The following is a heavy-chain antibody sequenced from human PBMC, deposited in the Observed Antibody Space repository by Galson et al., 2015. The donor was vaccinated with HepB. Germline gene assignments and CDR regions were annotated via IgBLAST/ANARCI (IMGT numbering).Heavy chain of an antibody. D-gene: IGHD3-22*01. J-gene: IGHJ4*02. Sequence: SLRLSCAASGLTFSSYGMHWVRQAPGKGLEWVAVIWYDGSNKYYADSVKGRFTISRDNSKNTLYLQMNSLRAEDTAVYYCARDLGFTMIVGLDYWGQGTLVTVSS. CDR2: IWYDGSNK. CDR3: ARDLGFTMIVGLDY. V-gene: IGHV3-33*01. CDR1: GLTFSSYG.